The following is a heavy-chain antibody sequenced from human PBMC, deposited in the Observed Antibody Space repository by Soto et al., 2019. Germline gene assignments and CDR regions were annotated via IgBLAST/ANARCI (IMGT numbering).Heavy chain of an antibody. CDR2: IDNYGTDT. V-gene: IGHV3-74*01. D-gene: IGHD1-26*01. Sequence: GGSLRLSCAASGFSFSSFWMHWVRQAPGKGLVWVSRIDNYGTDTNYADSVKGRFTISRDNAKNTLYLQMNSLRVEDTAVYYCARDTTTWGQGTLVTVS. CDR3: ARDTTT. CDR1: GFSFSSFW. J-gene: IGHJ4*02.